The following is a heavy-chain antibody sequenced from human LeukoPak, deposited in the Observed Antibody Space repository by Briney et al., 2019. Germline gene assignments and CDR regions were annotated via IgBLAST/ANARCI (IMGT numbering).Heavy chain of an antibody. D-gene: IGHD6-13*01. CDR2: IYSGGST. CDR1: GFTVSSNY. V-gene: IGHV3-53*01. CDR3: ARGEAAAGTVWGD. J-gene: IGHJ4*02. Sequence: GGSLRLSCAASGFTVSSNYMSWVRQATGKGLECVSVIYSGGSTYYADSVKGRFTISRDNSKNTLYLQMNSLRAEDTAVYYCARGEAAAGTVWGDWGQGTLVTVSS.